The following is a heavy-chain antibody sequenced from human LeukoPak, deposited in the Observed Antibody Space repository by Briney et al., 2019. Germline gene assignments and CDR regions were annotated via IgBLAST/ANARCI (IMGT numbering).Heavy chain of an antibody. D-gene: IGHD3-22*01. J-gene: IGHJ4*02. CDR2: INHSGST. Sequence: SETLSLTCAVSGGSISSSNWWSWVRQPPGKGLEWIGGINHSGSTNYNPSLKSRVTISVDTSKNQFSLKLSSVTAADTAVYYCARRRYSSGYYPGRGFDYWGQGTLVTVSS. CDR3: ARRRYSSGYYPGRGFDY. CDR1: GGSISSSNW. V-gene: IGHV4-4*02.